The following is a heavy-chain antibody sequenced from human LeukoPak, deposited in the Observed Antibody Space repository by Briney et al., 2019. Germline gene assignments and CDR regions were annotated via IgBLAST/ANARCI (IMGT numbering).Heavy chain of an antibody. CDR1: GFTFSSYA. D-gene: IGHD3-22*01. CDR3: ARGGRGSAAVVAPRSFDI. CDR2: ISGSGGST. J-gene: IGHJ3*02. Sequence: GGSLRLSCAASGFTFSSYAMSWVRQAPGKGLEWVSTISGSGGSTYYADSVKGRFTISRDISKNTLYLQMNSLRAEVSALYYCARGGRGSAAVVAPRSFDIWGQGTMVTVSS. V-gene: IGHV3-23*01.